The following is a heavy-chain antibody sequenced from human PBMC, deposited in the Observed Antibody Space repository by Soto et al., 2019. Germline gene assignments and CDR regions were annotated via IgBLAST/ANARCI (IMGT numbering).Heavy chain of an antibody. CDR2: IYSGGST. J-gene: IGHJ6*02. CDR1: GFTVSSNY. D-gene: IGHD3-10*01. Sequence: GGSLRLSCTASGFTVSSNYMSWVRQAPGKGLEWVSVIYSGGSTYYADSVKGRFTISRDNSKNTLYLQMNSLRAEDTAVYYCAATMVRGAYYYYGMDVWGQGTTVTVSS. CDR3: AATMVRGAYYYYGMDV. V-gene: IGHV3-53*01.